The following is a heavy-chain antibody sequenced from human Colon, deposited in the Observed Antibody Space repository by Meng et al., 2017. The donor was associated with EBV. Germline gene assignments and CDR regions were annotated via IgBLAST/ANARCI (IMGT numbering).Heavy chain of an antibody. CDR2: IYHSGST. D-gene: IGHD5-18*01. Sequence: QGALQESGPGLVKPSETLSLTCAVSGGFISSVYWWTWVRQSPGKGLEWIGEIYHSGSTNYNPSLKSRVTISVDKSKNQFSLKLTSVTAADTAVYYCARGGYYSFDYWGQRTLVTVSS. CDR3: ARGGYYSFDY. V-gene: IGHV4-4*02. CDR1: GGFISSVYW. J-gene: IGHJ4*02.